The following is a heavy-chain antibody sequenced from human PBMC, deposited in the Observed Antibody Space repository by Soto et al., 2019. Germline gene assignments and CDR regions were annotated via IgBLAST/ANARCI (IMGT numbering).Heavy chain of an antibody. Sequence: QLQLQESGPGLVKPSETLSLTCTVSGGSISSSSYYWGWIRQPPGKGLEWIGSIYYSGSTYYNPTLKKRVTISVDTSKNQYSLKMSSVTPADTAVYYCARHISSCWYGWYFELWGRGTLVTVSS. CDR1: GGSISSSSYY. CDR2: IYYSGST. J-gene: IGHJ2*01. CDR3: ARHISSCWYGWYFEL. V-gene: IGHV4-39*01. D-gene: IGHD6-19*01.